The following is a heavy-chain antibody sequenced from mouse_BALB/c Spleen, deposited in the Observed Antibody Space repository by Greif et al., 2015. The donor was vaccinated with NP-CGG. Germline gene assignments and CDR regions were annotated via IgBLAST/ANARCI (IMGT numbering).Heavy chain of an antibody. CDR3: ARYAGTYAMDY. Sequence: VQLQQSGAELMKPGASVKISCKATGYTFRSYWIEWVKQRPGHGLEWIGEILPGGGSTNYNEKFKGKATFTTDTSSNTAYMQLSSLTSEDSAVYYCARYAGTYAMDYWGQGTSVTVSS. CDR2: ILPGGGST. V-gene: IGHV1-9*01. J-gene: IGHJ4*01. D-gene: IGHD4-1*01. CDR1: GYTFRSYW.